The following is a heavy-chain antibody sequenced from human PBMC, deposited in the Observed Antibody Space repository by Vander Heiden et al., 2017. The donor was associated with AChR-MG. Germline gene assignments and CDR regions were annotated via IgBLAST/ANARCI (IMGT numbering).Heavy chain of an antibody. V-gene: IGHV1-2*06. CDR2: INPNSGGT. Sequence: QLQLVQPGAEVKKTGASVTVSCQASGYSFPRSSIYWVGQAPGQGLEWMGRINPNSGGTIYAQKFQGRVTMTRDTSISTAYLELTRLTSDDTAVYFCARDTVIKTDSWGQGTLVTVSS. J-gene: IGHJ4*02. D-gene: IGHD3-10*01. CDR3: ARDTVIKTDS. CDR1: GYSFPRSS.